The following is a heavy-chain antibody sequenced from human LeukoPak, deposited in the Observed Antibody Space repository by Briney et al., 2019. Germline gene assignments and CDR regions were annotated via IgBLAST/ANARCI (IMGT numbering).Heavy chain of an antibody. Sequence: GESLKISCKGSGYSFTSYWIGWVRQMPGKGLEWMGILYPGDSDSRYSPSFQGQVTISADKSINTAYLQWSSLKASDTAIYFCARRYCSTTRCPEPHFDYWGQGTLVTVSS. J-gene: IGHJ4*02. D-gene: IGHD2-2*01. CDR2: LYPGDSDS. CDR3: ARRYCSTTRCPEPHFDY. V-gene: IGHV5-51*01. CDR1: GYSFTSYW.